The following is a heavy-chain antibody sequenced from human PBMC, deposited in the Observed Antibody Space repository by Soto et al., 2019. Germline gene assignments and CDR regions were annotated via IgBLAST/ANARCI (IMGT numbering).Heavy chain of an antibody. Sequence: QVQLVESGGGVVQPGRSLRLSCAASGFTFSSYGMHWVRQAPGKGLEWVAVIWYDGSHKYYADSVKGRFTISRDNSKTSLYLQMNSLRAEDTAVYYCARGGGSGWFVTPPDNGGQGTLVTVSS. D-gene: IGHD6-19*01. CDR2: IWYDGSHK. V-gene: IGHV3-33*01. CDR3: ARGGGSGWFVTPPDN. CDR1: GFTFSSYG. J-gene: IGHJ4*02.